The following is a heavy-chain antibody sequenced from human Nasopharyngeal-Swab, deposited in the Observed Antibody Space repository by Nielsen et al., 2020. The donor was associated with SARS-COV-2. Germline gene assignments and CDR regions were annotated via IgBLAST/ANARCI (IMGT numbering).Heavy chain of an antibody. D-gene: IGHD6-13*01. CDR2: ISSSSYT. CDR1: GFTFSDYY. J-gene: IGHJ4*02. V-gene: IGHV3-11*05. Sequence: LSLTCAASGFTFSDYYMSWIRQAPGKGLEWVSYISSSSYTNYADSVKGRFTISRDNAKNSLYLQMNSLRAEDTAVYYCARDSAAAGTVFDYWGQGTLVTVSS. CDR3: ARDSAAAGTVFDY.